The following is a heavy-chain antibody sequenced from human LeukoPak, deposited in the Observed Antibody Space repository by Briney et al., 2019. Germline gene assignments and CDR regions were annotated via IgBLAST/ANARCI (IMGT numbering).Heavy chain of an antibody. V-gene: IGHV3-21*04. CDR2: ISSSSTYI. J-gene: IGHJ6*02. CDR1: GFTFNSYS. D-gene: IGHD3-16*01. CDR3: ARGGGLDV. Sequence: PGGSLRLSCAASGFTFNSYSMNWVRQAPGKGLEWVSCISSSSTYIYYADSVKGRFTISRDNAKNSLYLQMSNLRAEDTAVYFCARGGGLDVWGQGATVTVSS.